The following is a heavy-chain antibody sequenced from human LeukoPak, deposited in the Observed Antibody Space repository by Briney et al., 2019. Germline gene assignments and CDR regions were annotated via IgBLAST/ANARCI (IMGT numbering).Heavy chain of an antibody. Sequence: GGSLRLSCAASGFTFSNAWMSWVRQAPGKGLEWVGRIKSKTDGGTTDYAAPVKGRFTISRDDSKNTLYLQMNSLKTEDTAVYYCTTDSSSSWYGGKIYWGKGTLVTVSS. J-gene: IGHJ4*02. V-gene: IGHV3-15*01. D-gene: IGHD6-13*01. CDR2: IKSKTDGGTT. CDR1: GFTFSNAW. CDR3: TTDSSSSWYGGKIY.